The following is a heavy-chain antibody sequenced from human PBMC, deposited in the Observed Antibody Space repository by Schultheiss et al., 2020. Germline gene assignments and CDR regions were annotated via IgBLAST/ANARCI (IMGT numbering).Heavy chain of an antibody. D-gene: IGHD1-26*01. CDR2: IDWDDDK. Sequence: SGPTLVKPTQTLTLTCTFSGFSLTNSGVHVNWIRQPPGKALEWLARIDWDDDKYYSTSLKTRLTISKDTSKNQVVLTMTNMDPVDTGTYYCARQTRVGVYDYWGQGTLVTVSS. V-gene: IGHV2-70*04. J-gene: IGHJ4*02. CDR3: ARQTRVGVYDY. CDR1: GFSLTNSGVH.